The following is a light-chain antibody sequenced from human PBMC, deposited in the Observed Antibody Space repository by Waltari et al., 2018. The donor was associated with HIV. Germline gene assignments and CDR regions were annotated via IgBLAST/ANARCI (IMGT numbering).Light chain of an antibody. V-gene: IGLV3-1*01. J-gene: IGLJ2*01. CDR1: KLGDKY. CDR2: QDS. CDR3: QVWDSSSTP. Sequence: SYELTQPPSVSVSPGQTASITCSGDKLGDKYACWYQQKPGQSPVLVIYQDSKRPSGIPERFSGSNSGNTATLTISGTQAMDEADYYCQVWDSSSTPFGGGTKLTVL.